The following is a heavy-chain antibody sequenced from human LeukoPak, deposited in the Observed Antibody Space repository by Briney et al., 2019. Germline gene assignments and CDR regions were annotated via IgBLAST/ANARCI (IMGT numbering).Heavy chain of an antibody. D-gene: IGHD4-23*01. CDR3: ARDHHAPVD. J-gene: IGHJ4*02. CDR2: ISGTGDRT. CDR1: GFSFSSYA. V-gene: IGHV3-23*01. Sequence: GGSLRLSCAASGFSFSSYALTWVRQAPGKGLEWVSSISGTGDRTQYADSVKGRFTISRDNAKNSLYLQMNSLRAEDTAVYYCARDHHAPVDWGQGTLVTVSS.